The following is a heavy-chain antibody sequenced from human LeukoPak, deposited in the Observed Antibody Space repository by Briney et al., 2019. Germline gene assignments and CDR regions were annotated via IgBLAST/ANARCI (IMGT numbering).Heavy chain of an antibody. CDR1: GFTFSDYY. V-gene: IGHV3-11*01. D-gene: IGHD5-18*01. Sequence: GRSLRLSCAASGFTFSDYYMSWIRQAPGKGLEWVSYISSSGSTIYYADSVKGRFTISRDNAKNSLYLQMNSLRAEDTAVYYCARLGYSYGLKALLSYYMDVWGKGTTVTISS. J-gene: IGHJ6*03. CDR3: ARLGYSYGLKALLSYYMDV. CDR2: ISSSGSTI.